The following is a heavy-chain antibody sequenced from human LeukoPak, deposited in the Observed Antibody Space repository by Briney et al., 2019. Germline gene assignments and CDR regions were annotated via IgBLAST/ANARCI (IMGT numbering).Heavy chain of an antibody. CDR3: TKDWSASY. Sequence: PGGSLRLSCAASGLTFSNFAMTWVRQAPGKGLQWVSAISENGDGRYYAGSVKGRFTISRDNSKNMLYLQMNSLRAEDTAFYYCTKDWSASYWGQGTLVTVSS. CDR2: ISENGDGR. CDR1: GLTFSNFA. J-gene: IGHJ4*02. V-gene: IGHV3-23*01.